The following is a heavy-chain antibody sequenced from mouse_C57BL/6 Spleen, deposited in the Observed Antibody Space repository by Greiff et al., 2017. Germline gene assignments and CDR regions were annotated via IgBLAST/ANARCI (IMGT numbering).Heavy chain of an antibody. J-gene: IGHJ1*03. V-gene: IGHV1-64*01. Sequence: QVQLQQPGAELVKPGASVKLSCKASGYTFTSYWMHWVKQRPGQGLEWIGMIHPNSGSTNYNEKFKSKATLTVDKSSSTAYMQLSSLTSEDSAVYYCAINWDSCWYFDVWGTGTTVTVSS. D-gene: IGHD4-1*01. CDR2: IHPNSGST. CDR3: AINWDSCWYFDV. CDR1: GYTFTSYW.